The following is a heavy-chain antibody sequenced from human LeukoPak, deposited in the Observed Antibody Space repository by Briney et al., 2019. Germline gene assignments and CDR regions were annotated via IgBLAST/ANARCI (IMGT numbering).Heavy chain of an antibody. CDR2: IVGSGRNT. CDR3: AKDAAGTFDY. CDR1: GFTFSTYA. V-gene: IGHV3-23*01. D-gene: IGHD6-13*01. J-gene: IGHJ4*02. Sequence: GGSLRLSCPASGFTFSTYAMNWVRQAPGRGPEWVASIVGSGRNTYYVDSVKGRFTISRDNSKNTLYLQMNSLRAEDTAVYYCAKDAAGTFDYWGQGTLVTVSS.